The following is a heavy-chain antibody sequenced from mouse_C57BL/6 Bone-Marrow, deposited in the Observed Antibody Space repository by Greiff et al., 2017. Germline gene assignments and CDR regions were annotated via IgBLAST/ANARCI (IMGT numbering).Heavy chain of an antibody. V-gene: IGHV1-55*01. D-gene: IGHD1-1*01. J-gene: IGHJ2*01. CDR3: ARGKGRSGY. Sequence: QVHVKQSGAELVKPGASVKMSCKASGYTFTSYWITWVKQRPGQGLEWIGDIYPGSGSTNYNEKFKSKATLTVDTSSSTAYMQLSSLTSEDSAVYYCARGKGRSGYWGQGTTLTVSS. CDR2: IYPGSGST. CDR1: GYTFTSYW.